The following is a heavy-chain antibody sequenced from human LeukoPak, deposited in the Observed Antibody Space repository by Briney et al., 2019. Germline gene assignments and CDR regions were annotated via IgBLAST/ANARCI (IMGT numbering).Heavy chain of an antibody. CDR2: IFYSGST. CDR1: GASISSYY. CDR3: ARHTDRAYYFDY. Sequence: PSETLSLTCTVSGASISSYYWSWIRQPPGKGLEWIGYIFYSGSTNYNPSLRSRLTISVDTSKNQFSLRLSSVTAADTAVYYCARHTDRAYYFDYWGQGTLVTVSS. D-gene: IGHD2-8*02. V-gene: IGHV4-59*08. J-gene: IGHJ4*02.